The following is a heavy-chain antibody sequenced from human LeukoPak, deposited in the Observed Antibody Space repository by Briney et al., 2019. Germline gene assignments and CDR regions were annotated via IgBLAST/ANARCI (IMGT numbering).Heavy chain of an antibody. V-gene: IGHV4-38-2*02. J-gene: IGHJ6*03. CDR2: IYHSGRT. CDR1: GYSISSGYY. Sequence: SETLSLTCTVSGYSISSGYYWGWIRPPPGKGLEWIGSIYHSGRTFYNPSLKSRVTISVDTSKNQFSLKLTSVTAADTAVYYCAKSGSEFHFYYYYMDVWGKGATVTVSS. CDR3: AKSGSEFHFYYYYMDV. D-gene: IGHD3-22*01.